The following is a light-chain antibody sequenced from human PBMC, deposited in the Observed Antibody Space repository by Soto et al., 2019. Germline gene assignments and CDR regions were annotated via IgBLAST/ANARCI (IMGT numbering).Light chain of an antibody. CDR1: RSNIGDNA. CDR3: AAWDDSLNGVV. Sequence: QSVLTQPPSVSEAPRQRVTISCSGSRSNIGDNAVNWYQQLPGKAPKLIIYYDDLLPSGVSDRFSGFKYGTSASLTISGLQSEDEADYYCAAWDDSLNGVVFGGGTKLTVL. CDR2: YDD. V-gene: IGLV1-36*01. J-gene: IGLJ2*01.